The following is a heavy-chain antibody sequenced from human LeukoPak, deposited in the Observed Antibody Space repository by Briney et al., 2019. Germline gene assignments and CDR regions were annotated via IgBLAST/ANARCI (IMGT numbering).Heavy chain of an antibody. D-gene: IGHD1-1*01. CDR1: GFTFSGYS. V-gene: IGHV3-21*01. CDR3: ARDHEQVVQLDAFDI. Sequence: GGSLRLSCAASGFTFSGYSMNWVRQAPGKGLEWVSSISSSGTYIYYADSVKGRFTISRDDAKNSLYLQMNSLRAEDTAVYYCARDHEQVVQLDAFDIWGQGTMVTVSS. J-gene: IGHJ3*02. CDR2: ISSSGTYI.